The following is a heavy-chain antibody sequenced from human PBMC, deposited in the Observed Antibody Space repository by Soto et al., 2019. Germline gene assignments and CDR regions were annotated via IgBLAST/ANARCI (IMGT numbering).Heavy chain of an antibody. CDR3: ASTVTTFNYYYMDV. V-gene: IGHV4-59*01. CDR2: IYYSGST. Sequence: SETLSLTCTVSGGTISSYYWSWIRQPPGKGLEWIGYIYYSGSTNYNPSLKGRVTISVDTSKNQFSLKLSSVTAADTAVYYCASTVTTFNYYYMDVWGKGTTVTVSS. J-gene: IGHJ6*03. D-gene: IGHD4-17*01. CDR1: GGTISSYY.